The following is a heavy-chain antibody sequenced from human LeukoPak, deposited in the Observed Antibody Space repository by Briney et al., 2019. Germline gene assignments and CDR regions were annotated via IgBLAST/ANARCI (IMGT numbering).Heavy chain of an antibody. J-gene: IGHJ4*02. CDR3: AKRGDGYD. CDR1: GFTFDDYT. Sequence: GGSLRLSCAASGFTFDDYTMNWVRQAPGKGLEWVSFISSSGTTPYYADSVKGRFTISRDNAKNSLYLQMNSLRAEDTAVYYCAKRGDGYDWGQGTLVTVSS. D-gene: IGHD5-24*01. CDR2: ISSSGTTP. V-gene: IGHV3-48*04.